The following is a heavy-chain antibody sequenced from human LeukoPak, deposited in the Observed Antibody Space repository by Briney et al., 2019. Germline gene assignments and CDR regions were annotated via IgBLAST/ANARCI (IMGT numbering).Heavy chain of an antibody. D-gene: IGHD1-14*01. CDR2: ISGTTSGT. Sequence: GGSLRLSCAASGFTVSSNYMSWVRQAPGKGLEWVSGISGTTSGTYYADSVKGRFTISRDNSKNTLFLQVNSLRAEDTAVYYCAKVRTYFYHGLDVWGQGTTVTVSS. CDR1: GFTVSSNY. J-gene: IGHJ6*02. V-gene: IGHV3-23*01. CDR3: AKVRTYFYHGLDV.